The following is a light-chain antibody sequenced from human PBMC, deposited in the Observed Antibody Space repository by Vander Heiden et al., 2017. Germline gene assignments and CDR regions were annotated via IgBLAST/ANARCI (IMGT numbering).Light chain of an antibody. V-gene: IGKV1-39*01. CDR2: AAS. J-gene: IGKJ1*01. CDR1: QSISSY. CDR3: QQSYSTPPWT. Sequence: DIQMTQSPSSLSASVGDRVTITCRASQSISSYLNWYQQKPGKAPKLLLYAASSLQSGVPSRFSGSGSGTDFTLTISSLQPADFATYYCQQSYSTPPWTFGQGTKVEIK.